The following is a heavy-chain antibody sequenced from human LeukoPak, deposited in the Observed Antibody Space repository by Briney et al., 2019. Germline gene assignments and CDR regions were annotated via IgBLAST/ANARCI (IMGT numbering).Heavy chain of an antibody. CDR3: ARDLINSSGWYDYYYYGMDV. CDR1: GFTFSSYA. Sequence: GGSLRLSCAASGFTFSSYAMHWARQAPGKGLEWVAVISYDGSNKYYADSVKGRFTISRDNSKNTLYLQMNSLRAEDTAVYYCARDLINSSGWYDYYYYGMDVWGQGTTVTVSS. J-gene: IGHJ6*02. D-gene: IGHD6-19*01. CDR2: ISYDGSNK. V-gene: IGHV3-30*04.